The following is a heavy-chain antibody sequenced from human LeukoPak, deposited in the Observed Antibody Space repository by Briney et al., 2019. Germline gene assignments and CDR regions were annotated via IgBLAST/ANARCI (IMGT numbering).Heavy chain of an antibody. Sequence: SETLSLTCTVSGGSISPYYWDWIRQPPGKGLEWIGYVYYSGSTDYNPSLKSRVTISVDTSNNQFSLKLSSVTAADTAVYYCARGKDGYNYGPFDYWGHGTLVTVSS. CDR3: ARGKDGYNYGPFDY. J-gene: IGHJ4*01. V-gene: IGHV4-59*01. CDR1: GGSISPYY. D-gene: IGHD5-24*01. CDR2: VYYSGST.